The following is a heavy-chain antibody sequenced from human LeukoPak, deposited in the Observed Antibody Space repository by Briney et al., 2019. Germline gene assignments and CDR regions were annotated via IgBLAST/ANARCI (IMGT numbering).Heavy chain of an antibody. CDR3: ALNMIGGQIFES. J-gene: IGHJ4*02. D-gene: IGHD3-16*01. CDR1: GFTFSNYW. V-gene: IGHV3-7*01. Sequence: GGSLRLSCAASGFTFSNYWMSWVSQAPGKGLEWVADIKRDGSEKHYVDSVKGRFTISRDDAKNSLYLQMNSLRAEYTAVYYCALNMIGGQIFESWGQGTLVTVSS. CDR2: IKRDGSEK.